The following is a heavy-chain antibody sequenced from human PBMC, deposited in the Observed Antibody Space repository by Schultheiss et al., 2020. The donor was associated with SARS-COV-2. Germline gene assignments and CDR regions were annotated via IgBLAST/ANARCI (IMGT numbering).Heavy chain of an antibody. CDR3: ARAFAYGGNWGYGMDV. Sequence: GESLKISCAASGFTFSSYGMHWVRQAPGKGLEWVAVISYDGSNKYYADSVKGRFTISRDNSKNTLYLQMNSLRAEDTAVYYCARAFAYGGNWGYGMDVWGQGTTVTVSS. CDR2: ISYDGSNK. D-gene: IGHD4-23*01. CDR1: GFTFSSYG. J-gene: IGHJ6*02. V-gene: IGHV3-30*03.